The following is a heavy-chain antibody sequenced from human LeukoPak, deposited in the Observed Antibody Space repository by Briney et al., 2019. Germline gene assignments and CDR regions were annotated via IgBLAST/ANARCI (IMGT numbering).Heavy chain of an antibody. V-gene: IGHV4-31*03. CDR3: ARHWASRPYYMDV. J-gene: IGHJ6*03. Sequence: PSETLSLTCTVSGGSISSGGYYWSWIRQHPGKGLEWIGYIYYSGSTYYNPSLKSRVTISVDTSKNQFSLKLSSVTAADTAVYYCARHWASRPYYMDVWGKGTTVTVSS. D-gene: IGHD2-2*01. CDR2: IYYSGST. CDR1: GGSISSGGYY.